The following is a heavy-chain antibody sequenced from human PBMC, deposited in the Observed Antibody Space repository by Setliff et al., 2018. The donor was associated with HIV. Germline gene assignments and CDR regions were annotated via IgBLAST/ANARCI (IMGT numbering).Heavy chain of an antibody. Sequence: PGGSLRLSCEASGFTFSTYGMHWVRQAPGKGLEWVAFIRYDGSNKYYADSVKGRFSISRDKSKNTLYLQMTRLRDEDTAVYYCARQGAQQELTPFYSYGMDVWGQGTTVTVSS. J-gene: IGHJ6*02. CDR2: IRYDGSNK. D-gene: IGHD3-16*01. V-gene: IGHV3-30*02. CDR1: GFTFSTYG. CDR3: ARQGAQQELTPFYSYGMDV.